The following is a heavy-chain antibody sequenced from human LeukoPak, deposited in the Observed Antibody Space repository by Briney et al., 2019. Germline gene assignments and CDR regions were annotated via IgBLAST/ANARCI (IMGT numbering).Heavy chain of an antibody. CDR1: GFTFSNSW. CDR3: ARVQHPYYYYYYMDV. J-gene: IGHJ6*03. Sequence: GGSLRLSCAASGFTFSNSWMSWVRQAPGKGLEWVATIKPDGSAQYYVDSVKGRFTISRDNAKNSLYLQMNSLRAEDTAVYYCARVQHPYYYYYYMDVWGKGTTVTVSS. D-gene: IGHD6-13*01. V-gene: IGHV3-7*01. CDR2: IKPDGSAQ.